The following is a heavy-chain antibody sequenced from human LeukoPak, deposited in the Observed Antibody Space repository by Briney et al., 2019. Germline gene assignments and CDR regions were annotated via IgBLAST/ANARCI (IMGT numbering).Heavy chain of an antibody. Sequence: GGSLRLSCAASGFTFDDYGMSWVRQAPGKGLEWVSGINWNGGSTGYADSVKGRFTISRDNAKNSLYLQMNSLRAEDTALYYCPRVGLYSSGWYWYYFDYWGQGTLVTVSS. V-gene: IGHV3-20*04. CDR3: PRVGLYSSGWYWYYFDY. J-gene: IGHJ4*02. D-gene: IGHD6-19*01. CDR1: GFTFDDYG. CDR2: INWNGGST.